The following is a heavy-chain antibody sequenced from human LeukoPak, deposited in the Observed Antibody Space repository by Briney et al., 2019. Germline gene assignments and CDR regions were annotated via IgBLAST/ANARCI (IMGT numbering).Heavy chain of an antibody. CDR1: GGSISSYY. D-gene: IGHD2-2*01. V-gene: IGHV4-4*07. J-gene: IGHJ5*02. CDR2: IYTSGST. Sequence: SETLSLTCTVPGGSISSYYWSWIRQPAGKGLEWIGRIYTSGSTNYNPSLKSRVTMSVDTSKNQFSLKLSSVTAADTAVYYCARHYCSSTSCYPPNNWFDPWGQGTLVTVPS. CDR3: ARHYCSSTSCYPPNNWFDP.